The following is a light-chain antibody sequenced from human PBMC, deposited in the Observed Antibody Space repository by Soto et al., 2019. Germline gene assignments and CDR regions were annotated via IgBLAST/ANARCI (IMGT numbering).Light chain of an antibody. CDR2: GAY. J-gene: IGKJ5*01. CDR3: QQLNDSPPIT. V-gene: IGKV1-9*01. Sequence: DIQLTQSPSFLSASVGDRVIITCRSSLDMNNYLAWYQQTPGKAPKLLIYGAYTLQSGVPSRFSGSGSGTEFSLTISSLQPEDFATYYCQQLNDSPPITFGQGTRLEIK. CDR1: LDMNNY.